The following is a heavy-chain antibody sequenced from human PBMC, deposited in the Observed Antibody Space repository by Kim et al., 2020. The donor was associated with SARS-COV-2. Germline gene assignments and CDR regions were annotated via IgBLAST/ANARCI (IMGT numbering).Heavy chain of an antibody. CDR1: GYTFTSYA. J-gene: IGHJ3*02. D-gene: IGHD3-22*01. CDR2: INAGNGNT. V-gene: IGHV1-3*01. CDR3: ARAPDYYDSSGYYYGDDAFDI. Sequence: ASVKVSCKASGYTFTSYAMHWVRQAPGQRLEWMGWINAGNGNTKYSQKFQGRVTITRDTSASTAYMELSSLRSEDTAVYYCARAPDYYDSSGYYYGDDAFDIWGQGTMVTVSS.